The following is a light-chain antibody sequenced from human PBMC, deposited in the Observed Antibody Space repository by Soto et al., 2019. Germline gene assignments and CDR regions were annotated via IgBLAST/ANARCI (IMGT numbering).Light chain of an antibody. V-gene: IGKV3-11*01. J-gene: IGKJ1*01. CDR2: DAS. CDR1: QTLSTY. CDR3: QQRYNWPLT. Sequence: EIVLTQSPATLSLSPGDRATLSCRASQTLSTYVAWYQQKPGQAPRLLIYDASNRAAGIPARFSCSGSWADFPLTISSLAPEDFAVYYCQQRYNWPLTFGQGTKVEI.